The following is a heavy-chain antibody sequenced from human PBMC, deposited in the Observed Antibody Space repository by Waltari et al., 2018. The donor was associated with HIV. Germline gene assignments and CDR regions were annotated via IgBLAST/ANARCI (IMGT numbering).Heavy chain of an antibody. D-gene: IGHD6-13*01. J-gene: IGHJ6*02. V-gene: IGHV4-39*07. CDR2: IYYSGST. Sequence: QLQLQESGPGLVKPSETLSLTCTVSGGSISSSSYYWGWIRQPPGKGLEWIGSIYYSGSTYYNPSLKSRVTISVDTSKNQFSLKLSSVTAADTAVYYCARDCTQQLFLPDYYYGMDVWGQGTTVTVSS. CDR3: ARDCTQQLFLPDYYYGMDV. CDR1: GGSISSSSYY.